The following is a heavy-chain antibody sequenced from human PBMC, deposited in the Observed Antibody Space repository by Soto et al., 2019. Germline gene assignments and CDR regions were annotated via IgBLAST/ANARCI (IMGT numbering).Heavy chain of an antibody. D-gene: IGHD3-9*01. V-gene: IGHV5-51*01. Sequence: PGESLKISCKGSGYSFTSYWIGWVRQMPGKGLEWMGMIYPGDSDTRYSPSFQGQVTISADKSITTAYLQLTSLKASDTAMYYCASPPVRYFAWGKRSYYYYGMDVWGQGTTVTVSS. CDR1: GYSFTSYW. J-gene: IGHJ6*02. CDR2: IYPGDSDT. CDR3: ASPPVRYFAWGKRSYYYYGMDV.